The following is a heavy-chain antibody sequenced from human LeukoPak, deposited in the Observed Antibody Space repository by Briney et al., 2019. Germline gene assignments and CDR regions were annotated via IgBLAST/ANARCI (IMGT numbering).Heavy chain of an antibody. J-gene: IGHJ4*02. CDR2: IYYSGST. V-gene: IGHV4-31*03. D-gene: IGHD3-22*01. Sequence: SETLSLTCTVSGGSISSGGYYWRWIRQPPGKGLEWIGYIYYSGSTYYNPSLKSRVTISVDTSKNQFSLKLSSVTAADTAVYYCARRNSSGYYRPIDYWGQGTLVTVSS. CDR1: GGSISSGGYY. CDR3: ARRNSSGYYRPIDY.